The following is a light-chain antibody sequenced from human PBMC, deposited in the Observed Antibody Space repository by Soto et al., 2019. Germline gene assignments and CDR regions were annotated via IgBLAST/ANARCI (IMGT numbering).Light chain of an antibody. V-gene: IGKV1-5*03. CDR3: QKYNSYSLT. CDR1: QSISTW. J-gene: IGKJ1*01. Sequence: DIQMTQSPSTLSASVGDRVTITCRASQSISTWLAWYQQKPGKAPKVLIYKASTLESGVPSRFSGSGSGTEFTLTISSLQPDDFATYYCQKYNSYSLTFGQGTKVE. CDR2: KAS.